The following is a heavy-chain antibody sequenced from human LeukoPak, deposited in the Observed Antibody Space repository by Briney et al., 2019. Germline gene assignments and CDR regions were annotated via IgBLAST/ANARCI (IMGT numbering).Heavy chain of an antibody. V-gene: IGHV3-21*01. CDR1: GFTFSSYS. CDR3: ARVRYFDWFPDAFDI. CDR2: ISSSSSYI. D-gene: IGHD3-9*01. Sequence: PGGSLRLSCAASGFTFSSYSMNWVRQAPGKGLEWVSSISSSSSYIYYADSVKGRFTISRDNAKNSLYLQMNSPRAGDTAVYYCARVRYFDWFPDAFDIWGQGTMVTVSS. J-gene: IGHJ3*02.